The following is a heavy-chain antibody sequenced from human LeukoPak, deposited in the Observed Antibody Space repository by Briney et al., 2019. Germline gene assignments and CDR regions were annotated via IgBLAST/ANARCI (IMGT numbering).Heavy chain of an antibody. CDR1: GYSISSGYQ. J-gene: IGHJ5*02. CDR2: MFHGGNT. Sequence: PSETLSLTCAVSGYSISSGYQWGWVRQPPGKGPVWIGSMFHGGNTYCNPSLKSRVTMSIDTSMNQFSLNLTSVTAADTDVYFCAITLYCGGATCFSPELLDTWGQGTLVTVSS. CDR3: AITLYCGGATCFSPELLDT. D-gene: IGHD2-21*01. V-gene: IGHV4-38-2*01.